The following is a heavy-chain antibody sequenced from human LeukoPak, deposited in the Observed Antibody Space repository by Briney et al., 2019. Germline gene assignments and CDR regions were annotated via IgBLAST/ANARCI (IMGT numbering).Heavy chain of an antibody. Sequence: SQTLSLTCAISGDSVSSNSAAWNWTRQSPSRGLEWLGRTYYRSKWYNDYAVSVKNRITINPDTSKNQFSLQLNSVTPEDTAVYYCARDRGIAARGGFDYWGQGTLVTVSS. CDR3: ARDRGIAARGGFDY. D-gene: IGHD6-6*01. CDR1: GDSVSSNSAA. CDR2: TYYRSKWYN. V-gene: IGHV6-1*01. J-gene: IGHJ4*02.